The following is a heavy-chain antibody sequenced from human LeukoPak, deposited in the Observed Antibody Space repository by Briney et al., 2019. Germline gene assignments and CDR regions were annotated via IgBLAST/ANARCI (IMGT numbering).Heavy chain of an antibody. Sequence: GGSLRLSCAASGFTFSRYAMHWARQAPGKGLEWVAVISYDGSNKYYADSVKGRFTISRDNSKNTLYLQMNSLRAEDTAVYYCARSPMYSSSWYYFDYWGQGTLVTVSS. CDR3: ARSPMYSSSWYYFDY. D-gene: IGHD6-13*01. V-gene: IGHV3-30-3*01. CDR2: ISYDGSNK. CDR1: GFTFSRYA. J-gene: IGHJ4*02.